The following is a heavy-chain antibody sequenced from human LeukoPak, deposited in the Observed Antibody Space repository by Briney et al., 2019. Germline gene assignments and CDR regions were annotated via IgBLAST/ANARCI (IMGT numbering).Heavy chain of an antibody. CDR2: ISGSGGST. Sequence: GGSLRLSCAASGFTFSSCAMSWVRQAPGKGLEWVSAISGSGGSTYYADSVKGRFTISRDNSKNTLYLQMNSLRAEDTAVYYCAKDRGLLSVGWFDPWGQGTLVTVSS. D-gene: IGHD3-10*01. V-gene: IGHV3-23*01. CDR3: AKDRGLLSVGWFDP. J-gene: IGHJ5*02. CDR1: GFTFSSCA.